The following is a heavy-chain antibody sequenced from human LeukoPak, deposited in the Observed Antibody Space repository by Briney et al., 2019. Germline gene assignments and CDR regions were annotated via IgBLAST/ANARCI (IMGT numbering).Heavy chain of an antibody. CDR2: ITSSSSYT. CDR1: GITFSNYN. D-gene: IGHD6-13*01. J-gene: IGHJ5*02. V-gene: IGHV3-21*01. Sequence: GGSLRLSCAAPGITFSNYNMNWVRQAPGKGLEWISSITSSSSYTFYADSVKGRFTISRDDSKNTLYLQMNSLRAEDTAVYYCAYSGYSSSWMGYGWFDPWGQGTLVTVSS. CDR3: AYSGYSSSWMGYGWFDP.